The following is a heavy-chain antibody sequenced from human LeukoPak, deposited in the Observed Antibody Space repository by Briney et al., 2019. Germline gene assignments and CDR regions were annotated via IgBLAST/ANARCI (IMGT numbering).Heavy chain of an antibody. V-gene: IGHV3-7*01. D-gene: IGHD3-10*01. CDR2: IKLDGSEE. Sequence: GGSLRLSCAASGFTFSSYNMNWVRQAPGKGLEWVANIKLDGSEEYYVDSVKGRFTISRDNAKNSLFLQMNSLRAEDTAIYYCARHKRGYYSPFDIWGQGTMVTVSS. CDR3: ARHKRGYYSPFDI. J-gene: IGHJ3*02. CDR1: GFTFSSYN.